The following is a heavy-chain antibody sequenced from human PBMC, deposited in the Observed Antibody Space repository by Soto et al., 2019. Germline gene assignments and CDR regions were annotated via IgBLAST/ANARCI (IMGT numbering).Heavy chain of an antibody. D-gene: IGHD2-15*01. CDR3: ARDPPGGYCSGGSCNSGY. J-gene: IGHJ4*02. V-gene: IGHV4-38-2*02. CDR1: GYSISSGYY. Sequence: SETLSLTCAVSGYSISSGYYWGWIRQPPGKGLEWIGSIYHSGSTYYNPSLKSRVTISVDTSKNQFSLKLSSVTAADTAVYYCARDPPGGYCSGGSCNSGYWGQGTLVTVS. CDR2: IYHSGST.